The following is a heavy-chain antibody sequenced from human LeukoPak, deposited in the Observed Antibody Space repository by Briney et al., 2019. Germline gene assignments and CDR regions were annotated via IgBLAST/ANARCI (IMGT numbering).Heavy chain of an antibody. V-gene: IGHV3-74*01. CDR3: VRVYCSGGSCFYFDY. J-gene: IGHJ4*02. CDR2: IKSDGTSI. CDR1: GFTFISSW. Sequence: GGSLRLSCVASGFTFISSWMHWVRQAPGKGLVWVSRIKSDGTSINYADSVEGRFTVSIDNAKNTLYLQMNSLRAEDTAVYYCVRVYCSGGSCFYFDYWGQGALVTVSS. D-gene: IGHD2-15*01.